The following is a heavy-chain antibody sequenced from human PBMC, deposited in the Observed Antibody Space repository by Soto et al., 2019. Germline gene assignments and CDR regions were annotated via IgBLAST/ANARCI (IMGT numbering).Heavy chain of an antibody. CDR3: ARDKRGSSWSGDAFDI. D-gene: IGHD6-13*01. CDR1: GDSVSSNSAA. J-gene: IGHJ3*02. Sequence: SPALSRTCSISGDSVSSNSAASNWIRQSPSRGLEWLGRTYYRSKWYNDYAVSVKSRITINPDTSKNQFSLQLNSVTPEDTAVYYCARDKRGSSWSGDAFDIWGQGTMVTVSS. V-gene: IGHV6-1*01. CDR2: TYYRSKWYN.